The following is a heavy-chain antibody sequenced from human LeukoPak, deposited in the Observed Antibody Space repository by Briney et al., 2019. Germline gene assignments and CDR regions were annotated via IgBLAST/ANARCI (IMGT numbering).Heavy chain of an antibody. J-gene: IGHJ4*02. CDR3: TVVVPAANGYYFDY. Sequence: GGSLRLSCTASGFTFGDYAISWVRQAPGKGLEWVGFIRSKAYGGTTEYAASVKGRFTISRDDSKSIAYLQMNSLKTEDTAVYYCTVVVPAANGYYFDYWGQGTLVTVSS. V-gene: IGHV3-49*04. CDR2: IRSKAYGGTT. CDR1: GFTFGDYA. D-gene: IGHD2-2*01.